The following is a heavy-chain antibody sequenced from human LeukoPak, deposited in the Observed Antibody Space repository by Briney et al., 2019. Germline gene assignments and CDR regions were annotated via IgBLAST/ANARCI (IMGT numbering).Heavy chain of an antibody. D-gene: IGHD6-13*01. CDR1: GFIFSSYS. CDR3: AKSWSRGMDV. J-gene: IGHJ6*02. V-gene: IGHV3-48*01. CDR2: ISSSSSTI. Sequence: PGGSLRLPCAASGFIFSSYSMNWVRQAPGKGLEWVSYISSSSSTIYYADSVKGRFTISRDNSKNTLYLQMNSLRAEDTAVYYCAKSWSRGMDVWGQGTTVTVSS.